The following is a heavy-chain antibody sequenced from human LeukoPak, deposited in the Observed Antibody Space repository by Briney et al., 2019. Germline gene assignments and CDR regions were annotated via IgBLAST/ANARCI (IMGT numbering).Heavy chain of an antibody. Sequence: SETLSLTCTVSGGSISSYYWSWIRQPPGKGLEWIGYIYYSGSTNYNPSLKSRVTISVDTSKNQFSLKLSSVTAADTAVYYCARGITMVRGVIISRYYYYYMDVWGKGTTVTVSS. CDR1: GGSISSYY. J-gene: IGHJ6*03. CDR2: IYYSGST. D-gene: IGHD3-10*01. CDR3: ARGITMVRGVIISRYYYYYMDV. V-gene: IGHV4-59*01.